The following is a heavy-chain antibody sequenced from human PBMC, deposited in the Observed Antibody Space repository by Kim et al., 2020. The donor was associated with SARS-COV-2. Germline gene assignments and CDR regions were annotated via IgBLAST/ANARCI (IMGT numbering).Heavy chain of an antibody. CDR3: ARDTDYNGNLSFDY. V-gene: IGHV3-21*06. CDR2: ISSGSTYI. CDR1: GFTYSAYS. D-gene: IGHD4-4*01. J-gene: IGHJ4*02. Sequence: GGSLRLSCTASGFTYSAYSMNWVRQAPGKGLEWVSSISSGSTYIYYSDSVEGRFTISRDDAKNSVYLQMSSLRAEDTAVYYCARDTDYNGNLSFDYWGQGTPVTVSS.